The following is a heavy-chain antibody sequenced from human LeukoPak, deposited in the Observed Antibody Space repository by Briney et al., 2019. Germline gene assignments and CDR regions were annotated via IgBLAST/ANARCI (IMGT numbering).Heavy chain of an antibody. J-gene: IGHJ4*02. CDR3: ARDPSSYDYDSSGYGEGD. CDR1: GGSISSGYY. V-gene: IGHV4-38-2*02. Sequence: PSETLSLTCTVSGGSISSGYYWGWIRQPPGKGLEWIGSIYHSGSTYYNPSLKSRVTISVDTSKNQFSLKLSSVTAADTAVYYCARDPSSYDYDSSGYGEGDWGQGTLVTVSS. D-gene: IGHD3-22*01. CDR2: IYHSGST.